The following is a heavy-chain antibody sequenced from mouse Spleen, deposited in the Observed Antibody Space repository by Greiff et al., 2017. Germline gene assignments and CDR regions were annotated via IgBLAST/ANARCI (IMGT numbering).Heavy chain of an antibody. CDR3: TGSSYRYFDV. CDR1: GYTFTDYE. J-gene: IGHJ1*01. CDR2: IDPETGGT. V-gene: IGHV1-15*01. D-gene: IGHD1-1*01. Sequence: QVQLQQSGAELVRPGASVTLSCKASGYTFTDYEMHWVKQTPVHGLEWIGAIDPETGGTAYNQKFKGKATLTADKSSSTAYMELRSLTSEDSAVYYCTGSSYRYFDVWGAGTTVTVSS.